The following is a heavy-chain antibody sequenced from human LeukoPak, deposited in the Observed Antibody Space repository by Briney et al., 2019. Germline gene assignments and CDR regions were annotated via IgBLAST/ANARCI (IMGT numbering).Heavy chain of an antibody. Sequence: GVSLRLSCAASGFTFSSYAMSWVRQAPGKGLEWVSAISGSGGSTYYAGSVKGRFTISRDNSKNTLYLQMNSLRAEDTAVYYCAKDHGPVVPAATIDYWGQGTLVTVSS. CDR2: ISGSGGST. V-gene: IGHV3-23*01. J-gene: IGHJ4*02. CDR1: GFTFSSYA. CDR3: AKDHGPVVPAATIDY. D-gene: IGHD2-2*01.